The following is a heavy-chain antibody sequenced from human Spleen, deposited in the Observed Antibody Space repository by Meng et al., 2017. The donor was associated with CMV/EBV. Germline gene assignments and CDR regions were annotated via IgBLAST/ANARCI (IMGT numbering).Heavy chain of an antibody. V-gene: IGHV3-48*01. J-gene: IGHJ4*02. D-gene: IGHD6-6*01. CDR2: ISRSGTMR. CDR1: GFTFSSYW. Sequence: GGSLRLSCAASGFTFSSYWMSWVRQAPGKGLEWVSYISRSGTMRYYADSVKGRFTISRDNDKNSLYLQMNTLRAEDTAIYYCVKGSSHDDWGQGTLVTVSS. CDR3: VKGSSHDD.